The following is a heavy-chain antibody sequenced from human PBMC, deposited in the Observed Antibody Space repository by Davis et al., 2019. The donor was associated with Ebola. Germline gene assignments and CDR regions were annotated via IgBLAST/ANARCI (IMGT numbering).Heavy chain of an antibody. CDR1: GFEFRTYG. J-gene: IGHJ4*02. CDR2: ISYDESTT. V-gene: IGHV3-30*03. D-gene: IGHD6-25*01. Sequence: GESLKISCVTSGFEFRTYGMHWVRQAPGKGLEWVAVISYDESTTYYVDSVKGRFTISRDDSKNTVYLQMNTLRPEDTALYYCATSQGLLAAAGTGLESWGQGTLVTVSS. CDR3: ATSQGLLAAAGTGLES.